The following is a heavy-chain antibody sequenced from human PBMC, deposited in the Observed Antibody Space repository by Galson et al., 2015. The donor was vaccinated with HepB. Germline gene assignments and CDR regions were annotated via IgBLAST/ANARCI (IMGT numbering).Heavy chain of an antibody. CDR2: INSDGSST. CDR3: ARDGVDTAMVTSAYFDY. D-gene: IGHD5-18*01. Sequence: SLRLSCAVAGFIFSNYAMHWVRQAPGKGLVWVSRINSDGSSTSYADSVKGRFTISRDNAKNTLYLQMNSLRAEDTAVYYCARDGVDTAMVTSAYFDYWGQGTLVTVSS. J-gene: IGHJ4*02. V-gene: IGHV3-74*01. CDR1: GFIFSNYA.